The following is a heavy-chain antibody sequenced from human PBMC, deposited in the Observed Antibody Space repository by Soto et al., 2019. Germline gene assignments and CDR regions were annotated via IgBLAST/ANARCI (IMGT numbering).Heavy chain of an antibody. Sequence: XESLKISWKGSGYSFTSYLLVWVRQMPGKGLEWMGIIYPGDSDTRYSPSFQGQVTISADKSISTAYLQWSSLKASDTAMYYCATISTTGTGTGPRWFDTWGQGTLVTVSS. CDR3: ATISTTGTGTGPRWFDT. D-gene: IGHD1-1*01. CDR2: IYPGDSDT. J-gene: IGHJ5*02. V-gene: IGHV5-51*01. CDR1: GYSFTSYL.